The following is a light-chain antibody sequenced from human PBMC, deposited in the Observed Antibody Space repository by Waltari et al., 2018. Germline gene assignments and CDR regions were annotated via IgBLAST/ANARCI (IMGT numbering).Light chain of an antibody. V-gene: IGKV1-9*01. Sequence: DIQMSQSPSSLSASVGDRVTITCRASQGISSYLNWYQQKPGKAPKLLIYYANNLVSGVPSRFSGSGSGTEFTLTISSLQPEDFATYYCQQGNSYPRAFGQGTKVEIK. CDR3: QQGNSYPRA. CDR2: YAN. CDR1: QGISSY. J-gene: IGKJ1*01.